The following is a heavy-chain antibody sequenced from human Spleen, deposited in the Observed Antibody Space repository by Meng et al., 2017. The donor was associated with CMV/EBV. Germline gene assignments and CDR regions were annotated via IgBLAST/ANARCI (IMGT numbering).Heavy chain of an antibody. CDR3: AILTYYDFWSGYPIPDY. J-gene: IGHJ4*02. CDR2: INPSDEST. CDR1: YSFTSYY. D-gene: IGHD3-3*01. Sequence: YSFTSYYLHWVRQAPGQGLEWMGIINPSDESTNYAQKFQGRVTMTRDTSTSTVYMKLSSLRSEDTAVYYCAILTYYDFWSGYPIPDYWGQGTLVTVSS. V-gene: IGHV1-46*01.